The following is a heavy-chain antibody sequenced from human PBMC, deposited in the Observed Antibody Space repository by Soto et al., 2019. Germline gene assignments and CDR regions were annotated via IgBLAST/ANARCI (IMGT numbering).Heavy chain of an antibody. D-gene: IGHD2-2*01. J-gene: IGHJ4*02. CDR2: INPSGGGT. V-gene: IGHV1-46*01. CDR3: ARGLPCGSTTCFGGELAY. CDR1: GHTFSSYY. Sequence: VQLVQSGAEGKNPGASVKVSCKASGHTFSSYYIHWVRQAPGQGLEWMGVINPSGGGTSYAQKFQGRVTMTRDTSTRTVFMELSSLRYEDTAVFYCARGLPCGSTTCFGGELAYWGQGTLVTVSS.